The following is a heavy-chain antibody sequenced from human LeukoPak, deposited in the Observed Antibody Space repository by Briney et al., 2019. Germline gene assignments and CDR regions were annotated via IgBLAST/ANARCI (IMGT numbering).Heavy chain of an antibody. V-gene: IGHV4-61*02. J-gene: IGHJ4*02. CDR1: GGSISSGSYF. CDR3: ARGGPLLAPRY. CDR2: IYTSGST. Sequence: SETLSLTCTVSGGSISSGSYFWSWIRQPAGKGLEWIGRIYTSGSTNYNPSLKSRVTISVDTSKNQFSLKLSSVTAADTAVYYCARGGPLLAPRYWGQGTLVTVSS. D-gene: IGHD3-16*01.